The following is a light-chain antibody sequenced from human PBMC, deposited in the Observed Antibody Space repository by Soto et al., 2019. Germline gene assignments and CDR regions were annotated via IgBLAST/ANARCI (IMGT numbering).Light chain of an antibody. J-gene: IGKJ1*01. V-gene: IGKV3-11*01. CDR1: QSVCSY. CDR3: QQRSNWSPWT. Sequence: EIVLTQSPATLSLSPGERATLSCRASQSVCSYLAWYQQKPGQAPRLLIYDASNRATGIPARFSGSGSGTDFTLTISSLEPEDFAVYYCQQRSNWSPWTFGQGTKVEIK. CDR2: DAS.